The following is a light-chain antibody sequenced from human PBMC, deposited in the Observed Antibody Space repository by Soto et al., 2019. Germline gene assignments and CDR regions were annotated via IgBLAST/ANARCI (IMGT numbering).Light chain of an antibody. CDR1: QSVLYSSNNQNY. J-gene: IGKJ5*01. Sequence: DIVMTQSPDSLAVSLGERATINCKSSQSVLYSSNNQNYLAWYQQKPGQPPKLLIYWASTRESGVPDRFSGSGSATDFTLTISSLQAEDVAVYYCQQYYSAPITFGQGTRLEIK. CDR2: WAS. CDR3: QQYYSAPIT. V-gene: IGKV4-1*01.